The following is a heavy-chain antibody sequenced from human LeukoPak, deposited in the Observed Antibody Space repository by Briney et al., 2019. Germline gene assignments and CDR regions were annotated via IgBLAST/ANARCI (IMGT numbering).Heavy chain of an antibody. J-gene: IGHJ4*02. CDR2: IYPGDSDT. Sequence: GESLEISCKGSGYTFSSYWIGWVRQMPGKGLEWMGIIYPGDSDTRYSPSLQGQVTISVDTSIGTAYLQWSSPKASDTAIYYCARQNDFRLDYWGQGTLVTVSS. D-gene: IGHD3-3*01. V-gene: IGHV5-51*01. CDR3: ARQNDFRLDY. CDR1: GYTFSSYW.